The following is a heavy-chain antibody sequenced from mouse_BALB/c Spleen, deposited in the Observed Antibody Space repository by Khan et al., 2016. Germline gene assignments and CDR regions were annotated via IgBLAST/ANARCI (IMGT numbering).Heavy chain of an antibody. Sequence: VQLQQSGAELVKPGASVKLSCTASGFNIKDTYMHWVKQRPEQGLEWIGRIDPANGNTKYDPKFQGKATITADTSSNTAYLQLSSLTSEDTAVYYCAVSPYDYDVAFPYWLPWTLFPVSA. CDR2: IDPANGNT. V-gene: IGHV14-3*02. J-gene: IGHJ3*01. D-gene: IGHD2-4*01. CDR3: AVSPYDYDVAFPY. CDR1: GFNIKDTY.